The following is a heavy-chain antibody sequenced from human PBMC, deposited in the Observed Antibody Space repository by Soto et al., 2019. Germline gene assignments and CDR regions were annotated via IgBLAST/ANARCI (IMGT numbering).Heavy chain of an antibody. CDR2: IWYDGSNK. J-gene: IGHJ6*02. CDR3: ARGAHTGGYGMDV. D-gene: IGHD1-26*01. CDR1: GFTFSSYG. Sequence: QVQLVESGGGVVQPGRSLRLSCAASGFTFSSYGMHWVRQAPGKGLEWVAVIWYDGSNKYYADSVKGRFTISRDNSKNTLYLQMNSLRAEDTAVYYGARGAHTGGYGMDVWGQGTTVTVSS. V-gene: IGHV3-33*01.